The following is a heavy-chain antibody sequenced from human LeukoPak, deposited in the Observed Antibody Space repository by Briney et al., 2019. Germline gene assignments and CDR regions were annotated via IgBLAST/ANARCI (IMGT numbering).Heavy chain of an antibody. CDR1: GGSISGGGYY. Sequence: SETLSLTCTVSGGSISGGGYYWSWIRQHPGKGLEWIGYIYYSRSTYYNPSLKSRVTISVDTSKNQFSLKLSSVTAADTAVYYCARGMITFGGVIVPYYFDYWGQGTLVTVSS. CDR2: IYYSRST. J-gene: IGHJ4*02. D-gene: IGHD3-16*02. CDR3: ARGMITFGGVIVPYYFDY. V-gene: IGHV4-31*03.